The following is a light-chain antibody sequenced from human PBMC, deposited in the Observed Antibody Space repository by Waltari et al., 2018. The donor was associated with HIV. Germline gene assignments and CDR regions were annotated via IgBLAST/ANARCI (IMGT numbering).Light chain of an antibody. CDR3: MQALQTPYT. V-gene: IGKV2-28*01. CDR2: LAS. Sequence: IVMTQSPLSLPVTPGEPASISCRSSQSLLNSNTYTYLDWYLQKPGQSPHRLIYLASNRASGVPDRFSGSQSGTDFTLKISRVEAEDVGVYYCMQALQTPYTFGQGTKLEIK. J-gene: IGKJ2*01. CDR1: QSLLNSNTYTY.